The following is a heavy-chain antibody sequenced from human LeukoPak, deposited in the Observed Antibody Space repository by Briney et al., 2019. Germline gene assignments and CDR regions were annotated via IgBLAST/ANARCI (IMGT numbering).Heavy chain of an antibody. V-gene: IGHV1-18*01. J-gene: IGHJ4*02. Sequence: APVKVSCKASGYTFTSYGIGWVRQAPGQRLEWMGWISAYNGNTNYAQKLQGRVTMTTDTSTSTAYMELRSLRSDDTAVYYCAISYSGSYCLEYWGQGTLVTVSS. CDR1: GYTFTSYG. CDR2: ISAYNGNT. CDR3: AISYSGSYCLEY. D-gene: IGHD1-26*01.